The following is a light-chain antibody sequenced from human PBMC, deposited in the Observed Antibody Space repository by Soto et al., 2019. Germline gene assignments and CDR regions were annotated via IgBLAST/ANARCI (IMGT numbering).Light chain of an antibody. CDR3: QQYHSLPTT. CDR2: GAS. Sequence: EIVLTQSPGTLSLSPAERATLSCRASQSVTSTYLAWYQQKPGQPPRLLIYGASNSATGIRDRVSGSGSGTYFTLTISRLEPEDFTVYYCQQYHSLPTTFGPGTKVDI. CDR1: QSVTSTY. V-gene: IGKV3-20*01. J-gene: IGKJ3*01.